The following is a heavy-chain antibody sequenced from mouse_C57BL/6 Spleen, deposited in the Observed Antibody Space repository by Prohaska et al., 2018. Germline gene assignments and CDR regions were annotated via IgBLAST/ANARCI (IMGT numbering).Heavy chain of an antibody. CDR3: ARGGLCYAMDY. CDR2: IDRDCSYI. Sequence: QVQLQQPGAELVRPGPSVKLSCQASGYTFTSYWMHWVKQRPGQGLEWIGVIDRDCSYINNNQKYKGKATWKVDTSASTADRQLSRRTCEESAVEYGARGGLCYAMDYCGQGTSVTVSS. J-gene: IGHJ4*01. CDR1: GYTFTSYW. D-gene: IGHD3-3*01. V-gene: IGHV1-59*01.